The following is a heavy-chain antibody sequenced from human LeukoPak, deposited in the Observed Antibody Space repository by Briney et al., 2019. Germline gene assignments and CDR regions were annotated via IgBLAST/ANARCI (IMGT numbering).Heavy chain of an antibody. J-gene: IGHJ4*02. V-gene: IGHV4-39*01. CDR2: ISYSGTT. D-gene: IGHD4-17*01. CDR1: GGSISSGDYY. Sequence: SQTLSLTCTVSGGSISSGDYYWSWIRQPPGKGVEWIGGISYSGTTYYNPSLKSRVTISIDTSRNQFSLKLSSVTAADTAVYYCARYVGTTVIKIGVDYWGQGTLVTVSS. CDR3: ARYVGTTVIKIGVDY.